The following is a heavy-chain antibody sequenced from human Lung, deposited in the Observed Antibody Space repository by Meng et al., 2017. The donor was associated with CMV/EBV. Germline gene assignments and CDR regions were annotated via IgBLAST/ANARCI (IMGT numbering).Heavy chain of an antibody. CDR1: GFTFTSYA. D-gene: IGHD2-2*01. CDR2: ISGSGGST. J-gene: IGHJ6*02. Sequence: XGSXRLXXAASGFTFTSYAMSWVRQAPGKGLEWVSAISGSGGSTYYADSVKGRFTISRDNSKNTLYLQMNSLRAEDTAVYYCAKDGVVIPEGGMDVWGQGTXVTISS. V-gene: IGHV3-23*01. CDR3: AKDGVVIPEGGMDV.